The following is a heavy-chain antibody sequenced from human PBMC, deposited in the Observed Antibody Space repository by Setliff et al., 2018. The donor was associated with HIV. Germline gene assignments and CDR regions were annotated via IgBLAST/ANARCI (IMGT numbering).Heavy chain of an antibody. CDR3: AKFIVPHRFTGGPLDY. Sequence: PSVKVSCKASGYSFTGYYIHWVRQVPGQGLEWMGIIHPSAGTTTYAQKFQGRVTMTRDASARTSYMELNSLRSEDTAVYYCAKFIVPHRFTGGPLDYWGQGTLVTVSS. D-gene: IGHD2-15*01. CDR1: GYSFTGYY. J-gene: IGHJ4*02. CDR2: IHPSAGTT. V-gene: IGHV1-46*01.